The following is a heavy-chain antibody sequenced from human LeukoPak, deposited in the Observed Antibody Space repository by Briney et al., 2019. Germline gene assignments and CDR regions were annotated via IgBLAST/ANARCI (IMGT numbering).Heavy chain of an antibody. J-gene: IGHJ4*02. Sequence: GGSLRLSCAASGFTFSSYGMHWVSQAPGKGLEGVAVIWYDGSNKYYAESVKGRFTISRDNSKNTLYLQMNSLRAEDTAVYYCARDFSPVKHFDYWGQGTLVTVSS. CDR3: ARDFSPVKHFDY. V-gene: IGHV3-33*01. CDR1: GFTFSSYG. D-gene: IGHD3-10*01. CDR2: IWYDGSNK.